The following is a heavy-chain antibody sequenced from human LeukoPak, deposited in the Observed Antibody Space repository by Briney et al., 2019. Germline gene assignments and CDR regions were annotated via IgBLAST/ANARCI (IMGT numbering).Heavy chain of an antibody. Sequence: PGGSLRLSCAASGFTFSTYGMHWVRQAPGKGLEWVAVVSSDGNNKYYADSVKGRFTISRDTSKNTLYLQMNSLRAEDTAVYYCARTEYCTRGSCYGLAFDVWGQGTMVTVSS. J-gene: IGHJ3*01. CDR3: ARTEYCTRGSCYGLAFDV. D-gene: IGHD2-15*01. V-gene: IGHV3-30*03. CDR1: GFTFSTYG. CDR2: VSSDGNNK.